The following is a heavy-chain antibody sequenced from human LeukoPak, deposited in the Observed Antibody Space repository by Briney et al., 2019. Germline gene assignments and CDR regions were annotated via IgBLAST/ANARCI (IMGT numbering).Heavy chain of an antibody. CDR2: INHSGST. Sequence: SETLSLTCAVYGGSFSGHYWSWIRQPPGKGLEWIGEINHSGSTNYNPSLKSRVAISVDTSKNQFSLKLSSVTAADTAVYYCARVQYSYGLRGWFDPWGQGTLVTVSS. CDR1: GGSFSGHY. V-gene: IGHV4-34*01. CDR3: ARVQYSYGLRGWFDP. D-gene: IGHD5-18*01. J-gene: IGHJ5*02.